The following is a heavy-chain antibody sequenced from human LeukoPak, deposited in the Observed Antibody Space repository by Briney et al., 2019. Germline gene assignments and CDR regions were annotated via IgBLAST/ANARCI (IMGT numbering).Heavy chain of an antibody. CDR3: ARVPAYYDSSGYYPRGAFDI. CDR2: IYYSGST. Sequence: PSETLSLTCTVSGGSISSSSYYWGWIRQPPGKGLEWIGSIYYSGSTYYNPSLKSRVTISVDTSKNQFSLKLSSVTAADTAVYYCARVPAYYDSSGYYPRGAFDIWGQGTMVNVSS. J-gene: IGHJ3*02. D-gene: IGHD3-22*01. V-gene: IGHV4-39*07. CDR1: GGSISSSSYY.